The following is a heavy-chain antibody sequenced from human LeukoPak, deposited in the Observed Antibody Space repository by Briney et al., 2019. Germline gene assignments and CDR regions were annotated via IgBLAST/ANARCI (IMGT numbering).Heavy chain of an antibody. Sequence: SETLSLTCVVSGYSISNDYYWGWIRQPPGKGLEWIGNIYHSGGPYYNPSLKSRVTILVDTSKNQFSLKLSSVTAADTAVYYCAKAGTTGIHHWFDPWGQGNLVTVSS. D-gene: IGHD1-1*01. J-gene: IGHJ5*02. CDR1: GYSISNDYY. V-gene: IGHV4-38-2*01. CDR2: IYHSGGP. CDR3: AKAGTTGIHHWFDP.